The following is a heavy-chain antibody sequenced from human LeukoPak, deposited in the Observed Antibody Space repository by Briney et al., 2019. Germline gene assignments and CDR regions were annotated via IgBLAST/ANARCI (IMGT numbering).Heavy chain of an antibody. D-gene: IGHD2-15*01. Sequence: PGGSLRLSCAASGFTFSSYGMHWLRQAPGKGLEWVAVISYDGSNKYYADSVKGRFTISRDNAKNTLYLQMNSLRAEDTAVYYCARPDGGGYSSGFYWGQGTLVTVSS. J-gene: IGHJ1*01. CDR2: ISYDGSNK. V-gene: IGHV3-30*03. CDR1: GFTFSSYG. CDR3: ARPDGGGYSSGFY.